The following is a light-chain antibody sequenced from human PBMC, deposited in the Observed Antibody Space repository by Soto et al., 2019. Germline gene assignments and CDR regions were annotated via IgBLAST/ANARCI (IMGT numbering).Light chain of an antibody. J-gene: IGKJ4*01. V-gene: IGKV2-28*01. CDR2: LGS. Sequence: DIVVTQSPHSLPVNPGEPASISCRSSQSLLHSNGNTYLDWYLQKPGQSPQLLIYLGSNRASGVPDRFSGSGSGTDYTLRISRVEAEDVGVYYCMQVLQNPLTFGGGTKVEI. CDR3: MQVLQNPLT. CDR1: QSLLHSNGNTY.